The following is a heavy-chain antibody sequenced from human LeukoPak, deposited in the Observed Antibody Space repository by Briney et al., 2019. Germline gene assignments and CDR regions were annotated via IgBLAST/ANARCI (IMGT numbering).Heavy chain of an antibody. Sequence: SVKVSCKASGYTFTGYYMHWVRQAPGQGLEWMGWINPNSGGTNYAQKFQGWVTMTRDTSISTAYMELSRLRSDDTAVYYCARERYYYGSGSYRYYYYGMDVWGKGTTVTVSS. CDR2: INPNSGGT. CDR3: ARERYYYGSGSYRYYYYGMDV. V-gene: IGHV1-2*04. CDR1: GYTFTGYY. J-gene: IGHJ6*04. D-gene: IGHD3-10*01.